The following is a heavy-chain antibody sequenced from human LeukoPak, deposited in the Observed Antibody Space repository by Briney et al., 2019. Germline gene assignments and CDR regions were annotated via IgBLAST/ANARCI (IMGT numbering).Heavy chain of an antibody. D-gene: IGHD5-18*01. J-gene: IGHJ4*02. CDR2: IIPILGIA. Sequence: ASVKVSCKASGGTFSSYAISWVRQAPGQGLEWMGRIIPILGIANYAQKFQGRVTITADKSTSTAYMELSSLRSEDTAVYYCARGLRGYSYGLLDYWGQGTLVTVSS. CDR3: ARGLRGYSYGLLDY. V-gene: IGHV1-69*04. CDR1: GGTFSSYA.